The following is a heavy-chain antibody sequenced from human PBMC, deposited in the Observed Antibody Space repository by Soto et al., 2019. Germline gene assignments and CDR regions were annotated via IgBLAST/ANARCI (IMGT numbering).Heavy chain of an antibody. J-gene: IGHJ6*02. CDR2: IIPLFGTA. V-gene: IGHV1-69*12. CDR3: PRGDYIYAFDV. CDR1: GGTFSSYA. Sequence: QVQLVQSGAEVKKPGSSVKVSCKASGGTFSSYAISWVRQAPGQGLEWMGGIIPLFGTANYAQKFQGRVTTIAVESTSTAYMELSSLRSGDPAVYYCPRGDYIYAFDVWGQGTTVTVSS. D-gene: IGHD4-4*01.